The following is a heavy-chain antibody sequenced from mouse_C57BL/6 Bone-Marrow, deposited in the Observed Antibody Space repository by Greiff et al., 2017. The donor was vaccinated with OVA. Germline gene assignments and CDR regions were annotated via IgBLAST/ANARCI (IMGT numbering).Heavy chain of an antibody. CDR3: ARGVYYDYDVAYFDY. Sequence: VQLQQSVAELVRPGASVKLSCTASGFNIKNTYMHWVKQRPEQGLEWIGRIDPANGNTKYAPKFQGKATITADTSSNTAYLQLSSLTSEDTAIYYCARGVYYDYDVAYFDYWGQGTTLTVSS. CDR2: IDPANGNT. V-gene: IGHV14-3*01. D-gene: IGHD2-4*01. CDR1: GFNIKNTY. J-gene: IGHJ2*01.